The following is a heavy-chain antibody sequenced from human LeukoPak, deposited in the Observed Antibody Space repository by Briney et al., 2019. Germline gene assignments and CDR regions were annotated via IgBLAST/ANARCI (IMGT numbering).Heavy chain of an antibody. V-gene: IGHV4-30-2*01. Sequence: PSQTLSLTCAVSGGSISSGGYSWSWIRQPPGKGLEWIGYIYHSGSTYYNPSLKSRVTISVDRSKNQFSLKLSSVTAADTAVYYCACLYQLLRDYWGQGTLVTVSS. CDR1: GGSISSGGYS. D-gene: IGHD2-2*01. J-gene: IGHJ4*02. CDR3: ACLYQLLRDY. CDR2: IYHSGST.